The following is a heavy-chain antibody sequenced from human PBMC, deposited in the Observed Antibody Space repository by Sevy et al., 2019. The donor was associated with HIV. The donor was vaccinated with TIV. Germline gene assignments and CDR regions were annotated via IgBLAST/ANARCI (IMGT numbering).Heavy chain of an antibody. CDR2: ISYDGSNK. Sequence: GGSLRLSCAASGFTFSSYAMHWVRQAPGKGLEWVAVISYDGSNKNYADSVKGRFTISRDNSKNTLYLQMNSLRAEDTAVYYCARASWIQLWSSFDYWGQGTLVTVSS. CDR1: GFTFSSYA. CDR3: ARASWIQLWSSFDY. J-gene: IGHJ4*02. V-gene: IGHV3-30-3*01. D-gene: IGHD5-18*01.